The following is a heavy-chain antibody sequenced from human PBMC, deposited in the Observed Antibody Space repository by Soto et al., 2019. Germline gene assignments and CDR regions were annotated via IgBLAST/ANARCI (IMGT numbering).Heavy chain of an antibody. CDR1: GFTFSNYW. D-gene: IGHD2-15*01. J-gene: IGHJ6*03. CDR3: ARGDCVGGTCYSLAGSFYYDMDV. V-gene: IGHV3-74*01. CDR2: INSDGSVS. Sequence: EVQLVESGGGLVQPGGSLRLSCAASGFTFSNYWMYWVRQAPGKGLVWVSRINSDGSVSSYADSVKGRLTISRDNVKNTLYLQMDSLGAEDTAVYYCARGDCVGGTCYSLAGSFYYDMDVWGKGTTVTVFS.